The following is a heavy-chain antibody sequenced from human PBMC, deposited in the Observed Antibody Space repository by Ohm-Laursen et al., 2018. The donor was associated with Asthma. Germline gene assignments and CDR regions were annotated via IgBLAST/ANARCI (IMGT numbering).Heavy chain of an antibody. V-gene: IGHV3-23*01. D-gene: IGHD5-24*01. CDR2: ISGSGGST. CDR1: EFTFSLYR. Sequence: GSLRLSCAASEFTFSLYRMNWVRQAPGKGLEWVSAISGSGGSTYYADSVKGRFTISRDNSKNTLYLQMNSLRAEDTAVYYCAKDPREMATMSAAFDIWGQGTTVTVSS. J-gene: IGHJ3*02. CDR3: AKDPREMATMSAAFDI.